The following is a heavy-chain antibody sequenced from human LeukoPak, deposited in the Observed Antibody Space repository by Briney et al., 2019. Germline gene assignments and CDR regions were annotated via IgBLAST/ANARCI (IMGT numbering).Heavy chain of an antibody. CDR1: GFTFDDYA. Sequence: AGGSLRLSCAASGFTFDDYAMHWVRQAPGKGLEWVSLISWDGGSTYYADSVKGRFTISRDNSKNSLYPQMNSLRAEDTALYYCAKDWYSSSWHYFDYWGQGTLVTVSS. V-gene: IGHV3-43D*03. CDR2: ISWDGGST. J-gene: IGHJ4*02. CDR3: AKDWYSSSWHYFDY. D-gene: IGHD6-13*01.